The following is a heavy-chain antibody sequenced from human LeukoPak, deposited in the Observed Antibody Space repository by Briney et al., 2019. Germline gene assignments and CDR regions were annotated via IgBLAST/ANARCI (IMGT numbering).Heavy chain of an antibody. Sequence: GGSLRLSCAASGFTFSSYWMSWVRQAPGKGLEWVANIKQDGSEKYYVDSVKGRFTISRDNAKNSLYLQMNSLRAEDTAVYYCAREGPYGDYSNDAFDIWGQGTMVTVSS. V-gene: IGHV3-7*01. CDR3: AREGPYGDYSNDAFDI. CDR2: IKQDGSEK. CDR1: GFTFSSYW. D-gene: IGHD4-17*01. J-gene: IGHJ3*02.